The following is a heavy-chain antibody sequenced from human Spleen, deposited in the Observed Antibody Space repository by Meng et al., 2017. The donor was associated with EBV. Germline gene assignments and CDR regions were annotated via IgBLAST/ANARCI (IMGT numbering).Heavy chain of an antibody. D-gene: IGHD6-19*01. CDR2: LYNRGDT. V-gene: IGHV3-53*01. CDR1: GFIVSSNN. Sequence: RVESGGGLTRPGVSLRLSCAAAGFIVSSNNMSWVRQAPGKGLEWVSSLYNRGDTHYADSVKGRFTISRDNSKNTLYLQMNSLRADDTAVYYCARGGQIAVSGSRTDYWGQGTLVTVSS. CDR3: ARGGQIAVSGSRTDY. J-gene: IGHJ4*02.